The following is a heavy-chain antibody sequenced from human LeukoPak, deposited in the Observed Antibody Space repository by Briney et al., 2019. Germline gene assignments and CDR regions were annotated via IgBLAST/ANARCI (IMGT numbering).Heavy chain of an antibody. V-gene: IGHV4-59*08. CDR2: IYYSGST. Sequence: PSETLSLTCTVSGGSISSYYRSWIRQPPGKGLEWIGYIYYSGSTNYNPSLKSRVTISVDTSKNQFSLKLSSVTAADTAVYYCARGGYFDWLDYWGQGTLVTVSS. CDR1: GGSISSYY. D-gene: IGHD3-9*01. CDR3: ARGGYFDWLDY. J-gene: IGHJ4*02.